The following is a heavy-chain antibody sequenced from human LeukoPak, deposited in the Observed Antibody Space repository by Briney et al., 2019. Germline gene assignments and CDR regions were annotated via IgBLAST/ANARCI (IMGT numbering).Heavy chain of an antibody. J-gene: IGHJ4*02. V-gene: IGHV1-69*04. Sequence: SVKVSCTASGGTFSSYAISWVRQAPGQGLEWMGRIIPILGIANYAQKFQGRVTITADKSTSTAYMELSSLRSEDTAVYYCARSSSSSYFDYWGQGTLVTVSS. D-gene: IGHD6-6*01. CDR3: ARSSSSSYFDY. CDR2: IIPILGIA. CDR1: GGTFSSYA.